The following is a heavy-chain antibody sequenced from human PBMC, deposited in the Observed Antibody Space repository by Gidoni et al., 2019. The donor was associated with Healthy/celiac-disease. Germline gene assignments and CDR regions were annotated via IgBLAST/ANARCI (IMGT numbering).Heavy chain of an antibody. J-gene: IGHJ4*02. CDR1: GFTFSSYG. Sequence: QVQLVESGGGVVQPGGSLRLSCAASGFTFSSYGMHWVRQAPGKGLEWVAFIRYDGSNKYYADSVKGRFTISRDNSKNTLYLQMNSLRAEDTAVYYCAKIRVLRLGELSPLDYWGQGTLVTVSS. CDR3: AKIRVLRLGELSPLDY. V-gene: IGHV3-30*02. CDR2: IRYDGSNK. D-gene: IGHD3-16*02.